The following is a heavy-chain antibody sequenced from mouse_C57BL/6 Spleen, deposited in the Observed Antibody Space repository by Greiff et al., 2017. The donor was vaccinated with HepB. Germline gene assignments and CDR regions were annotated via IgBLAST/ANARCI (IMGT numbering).Heavy chain of an antibody. D-gene: IGHD4-1*01. CDR2: IRNKANNHAT. V-gene: IGHV6-6*01. J-gene: IGHJ4*01. Sequence: EVKLQESGGGLVQPGGSMKLSCAASGFTFSDAWMDWVRQSPEKGLEWVAEIRNKANNHATYYAESVKGRFTISRDDSKSSVYLQMNSLRAEDTGIYYCTKGGTGTFYYAMDYWGQGTSVTVSS. CDR3: TKGGTGTFYYAMDY. CDR1: GFTFSDAW.